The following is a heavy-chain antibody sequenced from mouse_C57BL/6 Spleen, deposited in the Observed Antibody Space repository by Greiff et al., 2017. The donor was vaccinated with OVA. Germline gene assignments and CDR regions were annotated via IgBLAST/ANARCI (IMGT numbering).Heavy chain of an antibody. J-gene: IGHJ3*01. CDR2: ISSGGDYI. Sequence: DVHLVESGEGLVKPGGSLKLSCAASGFTFSSYAMSWVRQTPEKRLEWVAYISSGGDYIYYADTVKGRFTISRDNARNTLYLQMSSLKSEDTAMYYCTRDPFTEGFAYWGQGTLVTVSA. V-gene: IGHV5-9-1*02. D-gene: IGHD1-1*01. CDR3: TRDPFTEGFAY. CDR1: GFTFSSYA.